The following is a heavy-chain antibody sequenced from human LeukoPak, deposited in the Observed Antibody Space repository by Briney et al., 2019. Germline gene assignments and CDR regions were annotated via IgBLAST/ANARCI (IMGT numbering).Heavy chain of an antibody. CDR3: AKDEGGCYYNY. Sequence: HPGGSLRLSCAASGFTFSSYAMSWVRQAPGEGLEWVSAISGSGGSTYYADSVKGRFTISRDNSKNTLYLQMNSLRAEDTAVYYCAKDEGGCYYNYWGQGTLVTVSS. CDR1: GFTFSSYA. V-gene: IGHV3-23*01. D-gene: IGHD2-21*01. J-gene: IGHJ4*02. CDR2: ISGSGGST.